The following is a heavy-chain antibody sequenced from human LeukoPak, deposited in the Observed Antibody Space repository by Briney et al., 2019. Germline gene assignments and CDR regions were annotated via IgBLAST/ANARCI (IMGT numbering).Heavy chain of an antibody. CDR3: AKPSGIAVAGRVGAFDY. D-gene: IGHD6-19*01. Sequence: GSLRLSCAASGFTFNDYAMNWVRQAPGKGLEWVSTISSSGDNTYYADSVKGRFTISRDNSKNTVYLQMNSLRVEDTAVYYCAKPSGIAVAGRVGAFDYWGQGTLVTVSS. CDR2: ISSSGDNT. CDR1: GFTFNDYA. V-gene: IGHV3-23*01. J-gene: IGHJ4*02.